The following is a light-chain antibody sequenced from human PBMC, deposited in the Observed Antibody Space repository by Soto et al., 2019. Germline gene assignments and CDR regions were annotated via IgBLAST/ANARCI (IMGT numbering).Light chain of an antibody. V-gene: IGLV2-14*01. CDR3: SSYTSSSTPRYS. CDR2: DVS. Sequence: QSVLTKPASITGSPGQAISISCTGRSSDVGGYNYVSWYQQHPGKAPKLMIYDVSNRPSGVSNRFSGSKSGNTASLTISGLQAEYEADYYCSSYTSSSTPRYSFGTGTKVTVL. J-gene: IGLJ1*01. CDR1: SSDVGGYNY.